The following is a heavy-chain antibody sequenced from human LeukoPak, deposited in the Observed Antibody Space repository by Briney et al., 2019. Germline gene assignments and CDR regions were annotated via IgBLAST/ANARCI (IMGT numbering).Heavy chain of an antibody. D-gene: IGHD5-18*01. CDR1: GFTFSDYT. J-gene: IGHJ4*02. CDR2: ISSSSSYI. V-gene: IGHV3-21*01. CDR3: ARGSSYGFGIFDY. Sequence: GGSLRLSCVASGFTFSDYTMHWVRQAPGKGLEWVSSISSSSSYIYYADSVKGRFTISRDNAKNSLYLQMNSLRAEDTAVYYCARGSSYGFGIFDYWGQGTLVTVSS.